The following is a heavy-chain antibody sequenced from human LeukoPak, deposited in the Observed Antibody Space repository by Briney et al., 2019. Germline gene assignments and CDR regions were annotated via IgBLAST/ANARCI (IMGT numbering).Heavy chain of an antibody. J-gene: IGHJ4*02. V-gene: IGHV3-21*01. CDR3: ARDGSACYYDSSGRPYYFDY. D-gene: IGHD3-22*01. CDR1: GFTFSSYS. CDR2: ISSSSSYI. Sequence: PGGSLRLSCAASGFTFSSYSMNWVRQAPGKGLEWVSSISSSSSYIYYADSVKGRFTISRDNAKNSLYLQMNSLRAEDTAVYYCARDGSACYYDSSGRPYYFDYWGQGTLVTVSS.